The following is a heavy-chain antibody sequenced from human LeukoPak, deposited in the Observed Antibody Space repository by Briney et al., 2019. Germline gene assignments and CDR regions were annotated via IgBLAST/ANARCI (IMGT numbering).Heavy chain of an antibody. CDR3: AHAGITMVRGVISNWFDP. CDR1: GFSLSTSGVG. CDR2: IYWDDDK. V-gene: IGHV2-5*02. J-gene: IGHJ5*02. D-gene: IGHD3-10*01. Sequence: ESGPTLVKPTQTLTLTCTFSGFSLSTSGVGVGWIRQPPGKALEWLALIYWDDDKRCSPSLKSRLTITKDTSKNQVVLTMTNMDPVDTATYYCAHAGITMVRGVISNWFDPWGQGTLVTVSS.